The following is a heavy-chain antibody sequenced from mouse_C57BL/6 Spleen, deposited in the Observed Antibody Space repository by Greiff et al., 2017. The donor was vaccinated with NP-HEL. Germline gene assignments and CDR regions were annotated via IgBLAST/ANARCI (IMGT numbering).Heavy chain of an antibody. CDR3: ARGGYGSYYFDY. D-gene: IGHD2-2*01. CDR2: IDPSDSET. CDR1: GYTFTSYW. V-gene: IGHV1-52*01. J-gene: IGHJ2*01. Sequence: QVQLQQSGAELVRPGSSVKLSCKASGYTFTSYWMHWVKQRPIQGLEWIGNIDPSDSETHYNQKFKDKATLTVDKSSSTAYMQLSSLTSEDSAVYYCARGGYGSYYFDYWGQGTTLTVSS.